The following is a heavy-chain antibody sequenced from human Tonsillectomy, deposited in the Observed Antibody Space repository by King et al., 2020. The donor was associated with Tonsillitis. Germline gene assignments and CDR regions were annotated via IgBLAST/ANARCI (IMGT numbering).Heavy chain of an antibody. Sequence: VQLVESGGGLVKPGGSLRLSCAASGFTFSDYYMSWIRQAPGKGLEWVSYISSNGSTIYYADTVQGRFTISRDNAKNSLYLQMNSLRAEDTAVYYCARDYSSGSYSPAYYYGMDDWGQGTTVTVSS. CDR2: ISSNGSTI. V-gene: IGHV3-11*01. CDR3: ARDYSSGSYSPAYYYGMDD. CDR1: GFTFSDYY. D-gene: IGHD3-10*01. J-gene: IGHJ6*02.